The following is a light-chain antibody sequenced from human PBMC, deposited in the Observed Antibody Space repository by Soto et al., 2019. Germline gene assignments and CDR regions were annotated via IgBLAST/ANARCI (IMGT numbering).Light chain of an antibody. J-gene: IGKJ5*01. V-gene: IGKV3-11*01. CDR1: QSVSSY. CDR2: DAS. CDR3: QQRNNSIT. Sequence: EIVLTQSPSTLSLSPGERATLSFRASQSVSSYLAWYQQKPGQAPRLLIYDASNRATGIPARFSGSRSGTDFTLTISGLEPEDFVVYYCQQRNNSITFGQGTRLEIK.